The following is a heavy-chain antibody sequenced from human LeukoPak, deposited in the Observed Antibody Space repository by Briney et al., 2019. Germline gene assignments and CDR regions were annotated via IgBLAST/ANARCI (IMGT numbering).Heavy chain of an antibody. Sequence: GASVKVSCKASGDTFSSYGISWVRQAPGQGLEWMGRIIPILNIVDYAQKFQSRVTITADKSTSTAYMELTSLRYEDTAVYYCARDVVEMATFDYWGQGSLVTVSS. CDR2: IIPILNIV. J-gene: IGHJ4*02. CDR3: ARDVVEMATFDY. CDR1: GDTFSSYG. D-gene: IGHD5-24*01. V-gene: IGHV1-69*04.